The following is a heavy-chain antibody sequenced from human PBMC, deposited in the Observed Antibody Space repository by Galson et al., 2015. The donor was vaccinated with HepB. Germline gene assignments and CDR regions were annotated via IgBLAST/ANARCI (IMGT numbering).Heavy chain of an antibody. CDR3: ASFRGVYDAFDI. Sequence: SGYTFTSDCMHWVRQAPGQGLEWMGIINPSGGSTSYAQKFQGRVTMTRDTSTSTVYMELSRLRSEDTAVYYCASFRGVYDAFDIWGQGTMVTVSS. V-gene: IGHV1-46*01. CDR1: GYTFTSDC. D-gene: IGHD3-10*01. CDR2: INPSGGST. J-gene: IGHJ3*02.